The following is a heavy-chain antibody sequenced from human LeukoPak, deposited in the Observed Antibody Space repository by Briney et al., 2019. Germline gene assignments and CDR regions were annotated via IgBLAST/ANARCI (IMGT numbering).Heavy chain of an antibody. CDR2: IYTSGST. D-gene: IGHD3-22*01. CDR3: ARRGYYYDSSGYSPPSYHYYYMDV. CDR1: GGSISSYY. V-gene: IGHV4-4*09. Sequence: SETLSLTCTVSGGSISSYYWSWIRQPPGKGLEWIGYIYTSGSTNYNPSLKSRVTISVDTSKNQFSLKLSSVTAADTAVYYCARRGYYYDSSGYSPPSYHYYYMDVWGKGTTVTVSS. J-gene: IGHJ6*03.